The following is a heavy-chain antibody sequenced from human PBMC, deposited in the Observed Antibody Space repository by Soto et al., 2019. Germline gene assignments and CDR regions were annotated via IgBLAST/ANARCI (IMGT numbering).Heavy chain of an antibody. J-gene: IGHJ6*02. Sequence: QPGGSLRLSCVASGLPVAGSYMAWVRQAPGKGLEWASVIYNDGTTYYSQSVEGRFTISRDTSKNTLYLQMDRLRDEDTAVYYCVRPLPSGQTHARDVWGQGTKVTVSS. V-gene: IGHV3-53*01. CDR1: GLPVAGSY. D-gene: IGHD3-10*01. CDR3: VRPLPSGQTHARDV. CDR2: IYNDGTT.